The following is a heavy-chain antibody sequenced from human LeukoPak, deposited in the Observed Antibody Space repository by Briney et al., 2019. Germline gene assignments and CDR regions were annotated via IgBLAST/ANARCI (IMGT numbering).Heavy chain of an antibody. CDR3: AKEGIDSSGFRSGGPDC. CDR1: GFTFRSYG. J-gene: IGHJ4*02. V-gene: IGHV3-30*18. CDR2: ISYDGSNK. D-gene: IGHD6-19*01. Sequence: GGSLRLSCAASGFTFRSYGIHWVRQAPGKGLEWVAVISYDGSNKYYSDSVKGRCTISRDNSKNTLHLQMNSLRLEDTVLYYCAKEGIDSSGFRSGGPDCWGQGTLVTVSS.